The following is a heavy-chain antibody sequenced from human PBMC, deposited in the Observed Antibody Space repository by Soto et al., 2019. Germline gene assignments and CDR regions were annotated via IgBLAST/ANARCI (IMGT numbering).Heavy chain of an antibody. D-gene: IGHD3-10*01. J-gene: IGHJ4*02. CDR3: ASSLKISLGEIDF. Sequence: WTWIRQHPRKGLEWIGYIFYTGSTYYNPSLKSRVSISVDTSKNQFSLKLSSVTAADTAVYYCASSLKISLGEIDFWGQGSLVTVSS. V-gene: IGHV4-31*02. CDR2: IFYTGST.